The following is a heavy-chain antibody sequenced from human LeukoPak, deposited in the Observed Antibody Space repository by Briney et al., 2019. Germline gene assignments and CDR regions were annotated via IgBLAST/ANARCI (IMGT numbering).Heavy chain of an antibody. CDR1: GYTLTELS. V-gene: IGHV1-24*01. Sequence: ASVKVFCKVSGYTLTELSMHWVRQAPGKGLEWMGGFDPEDGETIYAQKFQGRVTMTEDTSTDTAYMELSSLRSEDTAVYYCAREESDYVWGSYRPFYWGQGTLVTVSS. J-gene: IGHJ4*02. D-gene: IGHD3-16*02. CDR3: AREESDYVWGSYRPFY. CDR2: FDPEDGET.